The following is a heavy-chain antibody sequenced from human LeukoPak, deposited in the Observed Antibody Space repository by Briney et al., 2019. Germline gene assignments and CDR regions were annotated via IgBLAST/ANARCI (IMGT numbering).Heavy chain of an antibody. Sequence: GGSLRLSCAASGFTFSSYAMSWVRQAPGKGLEWVSAISGSGGSTYYADSVKGRFTISRDNSKNTLYLQMNSLRVEDTAVYYCARDGTVAGFPFDYWGQGTLVTVSS. J-gene: IGHJ4*02. CDR2: ISGSGGST. V-gene: IGHV3-23*01. D-gene: IGHD6-19*01. CDR1: GFTFSSYA. CDR3: ARDGTVAGFPFDY.